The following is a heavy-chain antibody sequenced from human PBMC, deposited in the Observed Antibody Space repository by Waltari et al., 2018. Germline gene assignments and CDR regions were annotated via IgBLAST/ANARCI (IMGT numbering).Heavy chain of an antibody. CDR1: GGSFIGYY. CDR3: ARQPRIIVTPYYYYMDV. CDR2: IDHSGNT. V-gene: IGHV4-34*01. J-gene: IGHJ6*03. D-gene: IGHD3-22*01. Sequence: QVQLQQWGAGLLKPSETLSLTCAVQGGSFIGYYWGWIRQSSGKGLEWIGEIDHSGNTNYNPSLKRRVTISQDTPRIHFFLKLNSVTAADTAVYYCARQPRIIVTPYYYYMDVWGKGTTVTVSS.